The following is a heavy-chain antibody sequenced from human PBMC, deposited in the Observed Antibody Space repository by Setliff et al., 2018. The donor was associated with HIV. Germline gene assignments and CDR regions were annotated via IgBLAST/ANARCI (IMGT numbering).Heavy chain of an antibody. CDR2: IYSGGTI. CDR3: ARDPPGSGFHLDY. Sequence: GGSLRLSCAASGFTVSSNYMSWVRQAPGKGLEWVSVIYSGGTIYYADSVKGRFTISRDNAKNTMYLQMNTLRVEDTAVYYCARDPPGSGFHLDYWGQGTPVAVSS. D-gene: IGHD5-12*01. J-gene: IGHJ4*02. CDR1: GFTVSSNY. V-gene: IGHV3-66*01.